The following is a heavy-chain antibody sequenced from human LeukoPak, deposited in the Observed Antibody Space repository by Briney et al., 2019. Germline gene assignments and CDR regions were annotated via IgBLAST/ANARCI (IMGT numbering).Heavy chain of an antibody. J-gene: IGHJ4*02. CDR3: ARDGCGGDCYSLDY. D-gene: IGHD2-21*02. CDR1: GYTFTGYY. V-gene: IGHV1-2*02. CDR2: INPNSGGT. Sequence: ASVTVSCKASGYTFTGYYMHWVRQAPGQGLEWMGWINPNSGGTNYAQKFQGRVTMTRDTSISTAYMELSRLRSDDTAVYYCARDGCGGDCYSLDYWGQGTLVTVSS.